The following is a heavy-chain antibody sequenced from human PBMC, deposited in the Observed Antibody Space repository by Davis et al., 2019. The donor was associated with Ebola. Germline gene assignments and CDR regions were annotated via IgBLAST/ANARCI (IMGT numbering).Heavy chain of an antibody. J-gene: IGHJ4*02. V-gene: IGHV3-48*03. D-gene: IGHD6-13*01. CDR3: ARDGIAAAGRWGYFDY. Sequence: PGGSLRLSCAASGFTFSSYEMNWVRQAPGKGLEWVSYISSSGSTIYYADSVKGRLTISRDNAKNSLYLQMNSLRAEDTAVYYCARDGIAAAGRWGYFDYWGQGTLVTVSS. CDR1: GFTFSSYE. CDR2: ISSSGSTI.